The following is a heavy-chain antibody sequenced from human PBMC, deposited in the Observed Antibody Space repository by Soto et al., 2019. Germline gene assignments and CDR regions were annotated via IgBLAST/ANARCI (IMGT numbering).Heavy chain of an antibody. Sequence: GGSLRLSCAASGFTVSSNYMTWVRQAPGKGLEWVSLIRGGGSTYYAGSVKGRFTISRDNSKNSLYLQMNSLRTEDTALYYCAKDIGSAAAGTDYYYYGMDVWGQGTTVTVSS. CDR1: GFTVSSNY. D-gene: IGHD6-13*01. CDR3: AKDIGSAAAGTDYYYYGMDV. V-gene: IGHV3-43*02. J-gene: IGHJ6*02. CDR2: IRGGGST.